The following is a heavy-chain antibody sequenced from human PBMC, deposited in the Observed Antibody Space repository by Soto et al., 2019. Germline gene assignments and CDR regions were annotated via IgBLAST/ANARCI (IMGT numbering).Heavy chain of an antibody. V-gene: IGHV3-15*07. CDR3: ATDSYSTIVIVRFEY. J-gene: IGHJ4*01. CDR1: GFTFSNAW. Sequence: EVQLVESGGGLVKPGGSLTLSCAASGFTFSNAWINWVRQVPGKGLEWVGRIKSKNDGATTDFAAPVKGRFAISRDDSQNMVYLQMNSLKTEDTAVYYCATDSYSTIVIVRFEYWGHGTLVTVSS. D-gene: IGHD6-13*01. CDR2: IKSKNDGATT.